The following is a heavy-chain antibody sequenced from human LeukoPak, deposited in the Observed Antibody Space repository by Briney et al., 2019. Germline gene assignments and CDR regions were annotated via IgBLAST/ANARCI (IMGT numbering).Heavy chain of an antibody. V-gene: IGHV4-59*01. CDR3: ATSGVTTTNFDY. CDR1: GGSISSYY. CDR2: IYYSGST. D-gene: IGHD4-17*01. J-gene: IGHJ4*02. Sequence: SETLSLTCTVSGGSISSYYWSWIRQPPGKGLEWIGYIYYSGSTNYNPSLKSRVTISVDTSKNQFSLKLSSVTAADTAVYYCATSGVTTTNFDYWGQGTLVTVSS.